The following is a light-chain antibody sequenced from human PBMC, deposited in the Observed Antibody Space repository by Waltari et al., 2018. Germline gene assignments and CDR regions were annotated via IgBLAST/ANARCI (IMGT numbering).Light chain of an antibody. CDR1: TAAVTRTHY. Sequence: QAVVTQEPSLPVSPGGTVTPTCGSNTAAVTRTHYSYWFQQKPGQAPRTLIYDTNRRHSETPARFSGSLLGDKAALTLSGAQPEDEADYYCLLSYSGTRVLGTGTKVTVL. CDR2: DTN. V-gene: IGLV7-46*01. CDR3: LLSYSGTRV. J-gene: IGLJ1*01.